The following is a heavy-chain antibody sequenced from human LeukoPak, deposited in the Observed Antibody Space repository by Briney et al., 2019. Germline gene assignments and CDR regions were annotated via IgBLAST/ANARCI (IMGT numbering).Heavy chain of an antibody. V-gene: IGHV3-23*01. Sequence: PGGSLRLSCAASGFTFSSYAMSWVRQAPGKGLEWASAISGSGGSTYYADSVKGRFTISRDDSKNTLYLQMNSLRAEDTAVYYCAKDLRGARPPHNWFDPWGQGTLVTVSS. CDR1: GFTFSSYA. CDR3: AKDLRGARPPHNWFDP. D-gene: IGHD6-6*01. CDR2: ISGSGGST. J-gene: IGHJ5*02.